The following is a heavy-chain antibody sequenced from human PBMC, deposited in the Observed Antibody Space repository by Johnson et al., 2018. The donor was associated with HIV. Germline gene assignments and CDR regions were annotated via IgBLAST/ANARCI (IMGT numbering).Heavy chain of an antibody. CDR1: GFTVSSNY. J-gene: IGHJ3*02. Sequence: VQLVESGGGLVQPGGSLRLSCAASGFTVSSNYMSWVRQAPGKGLEWVSVIYSGGSTYYADPVKGRFTISSDNSKNTLLLQMNSLRAEDTAVYYCSIDASYYGWANDAFDIWGQGTMVTVSS. V-gene: IGHV3-66*01. D-gene: IGHD3-10*01. CDR3: SIDASYYGWANDAFDI. CDR2: IYSGGST.